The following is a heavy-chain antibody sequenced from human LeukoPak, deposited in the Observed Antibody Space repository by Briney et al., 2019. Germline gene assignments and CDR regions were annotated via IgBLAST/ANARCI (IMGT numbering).Heavy chain of an antibody. CDR1: GGSISSYY. CDR2: TYYSGST. D-gene: IGHD1-26*01. J-gene: IGHJ6*03. V-gene: IGHV4-59*12. CDR3: ARFRGGYVDYYYYMDV. Sequence: SETLSLTCTVSGGSISSYYWSWIRQPPGKGLEWIGYTYYSGSTKYNPSLKSRVTISVDTSKNQFSLKLSSVTAADTAVYYCARFRGGYVDYYYYMDVWGKGTTVTVSS.